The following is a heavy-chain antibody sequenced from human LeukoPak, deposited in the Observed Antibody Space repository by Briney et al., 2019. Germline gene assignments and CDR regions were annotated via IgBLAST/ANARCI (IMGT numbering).Heavy chain of an antibody. J-gene: IGHJ4*02. CDR3: ARERRVRYYFDY. CDR1: GGTFSSYA. CDR2: IIPILGIA. V-gene: IGHV1-69*10. Sequence: ASVKVSCKASGGTFSSYAISWVRQAPGQGLEWMGGIIPILGIANYAQKFQGRVTITADKSTSTAYMELSSLRSEDTAVYYCARERRVRYYFDYWGQGTLVTVSS.